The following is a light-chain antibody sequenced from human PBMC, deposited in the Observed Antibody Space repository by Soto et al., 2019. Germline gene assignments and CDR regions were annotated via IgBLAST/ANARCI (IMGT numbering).Light chain of an antibody. J-gene: IGLJ2*01. CDR2: EVT. Sequence: QSVLAQPASVSGSPGQSITISCAGTNRDVGGYNYVSWYQQYPGKAPKLIIYEVTYRPSGVSNRFSGSKSGNTASLTISGLQAEDEAVYYCSSYSSSSALDVIFGGGTKLTVL. CDR3: SSYSSSSALDVI. CDR1: NRDVGGYNY. V-gene: IGLV2-14*01.